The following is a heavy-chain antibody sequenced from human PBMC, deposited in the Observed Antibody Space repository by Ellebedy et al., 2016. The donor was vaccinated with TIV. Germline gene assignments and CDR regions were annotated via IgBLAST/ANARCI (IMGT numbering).Heavy chain of an antibody. CDR3: ARGDSSSSRVYY. Sequence: MPSETLSLTCTVPGGSINSGDSYWSWIRQPPGKGLEWIGYIYYSGSTYYNPSLKSRVTISVDTSKNQFSLRLTSVTAADTAVYYCARGDSSSSRVYYWGQGTLVTVSS. CDR1: GGSINSGDSY. D-gene: IGHD6-6*01. J-gene: IGHJ4*02. CDR2: IYYSGST. V-gene: IGHV4-30-4*01.